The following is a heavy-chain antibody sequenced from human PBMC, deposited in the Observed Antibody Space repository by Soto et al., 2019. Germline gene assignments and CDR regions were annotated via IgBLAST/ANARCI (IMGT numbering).Heavy chain of an antibody. V-gene: IGHV1-18*01. CDR1: GYTFTSYG. D-gene: IGHD3-9*01. CDR3: ARSGYDILTGYQPIDY. Sequence: EASVKVSCKASGYTFTSYGISWVRQAPGQGLEWMGWISAYNGNTNYAQKLQGRVTMTTDTSTSTAYMELRSLRSDDTAVYYCARSGYDILTGYQPIDYWGQGTLVTVSS. CDR2: ISAYNGNT. J-gene: IGHJ4*02.